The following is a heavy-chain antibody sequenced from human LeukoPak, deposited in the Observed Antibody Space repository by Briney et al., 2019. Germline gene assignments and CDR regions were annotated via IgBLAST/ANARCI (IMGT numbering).Heavy chain of an antibody. D-gene: IGHD5-24*01. V-gene: IGHV3-30-3*01. CDR3: ARDFGRDGYNYGGKNWFDP. CDR2: ISNDGSNR. CDR1: GFTFSSYP. J-gene: IGHJ5*02. Sequence: GRSLRLSCAASGFTFSSYPMQWVSQAPGKGLEWVAVISNDGSNRYYADSVKGRFTISRDNSKNTLYLQMNSLRAEDTALYYCARDFGRDGYNYGGKNWFDPWGQGTLVTVSS.